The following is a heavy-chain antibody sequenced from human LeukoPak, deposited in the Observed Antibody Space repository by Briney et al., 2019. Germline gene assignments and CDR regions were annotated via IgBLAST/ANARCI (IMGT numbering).Heavy chain of an antibody. J-gene: IGHJ3*02. V-gene: IGHV1/OR15-1*04. D-gene: IGHD6-19*01. CDR2: INPNSGGT. CDR3: ARADSLAVASDAFDI. Sequence: ASVKVSCKASGYIFTDYYMHWVRQAPGQELGWMGRINPNSGGTNYAQKLQGRVTMTTDTSTSTAYMELRSLRSDDTAVYYCARADSLAVASDAFDIWGQGTMVTVSS. CDR1: GYIFTDYY.